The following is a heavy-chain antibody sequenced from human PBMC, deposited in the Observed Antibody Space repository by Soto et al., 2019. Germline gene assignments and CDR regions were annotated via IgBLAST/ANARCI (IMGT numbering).Heavy chain of an antibody. CDR1: GFTFSRVS. CDR2: IISASSET. J-gene: IGHJ4*02. V-gene: IGHV3-21*01. CDR3: ARVAY. Sequence: XGSLRLACEDSGFTFSRVSMNWVRQVPGKGLDWVASIISASSETLYAYSVKGRFIISRDNAQNSLFLQMNTLRPEDSAIYYCARVAYWGPGTQVTVSS.